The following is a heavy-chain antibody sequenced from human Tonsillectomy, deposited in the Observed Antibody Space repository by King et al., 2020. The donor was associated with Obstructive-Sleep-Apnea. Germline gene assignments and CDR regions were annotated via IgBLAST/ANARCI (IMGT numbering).Heavy chain of an antibody. CDR2: ISGSGGGT. V-gene: IGHV3-23*01. J-gene: IGHJ4*02. CDR1: AFTFRSYA. Sequence: VQLLESGGGLVQPGGSLRLSCAGSAFTFRSYAMSWVRQAPGKGLEWVSGISGSGGGTYYADSVKGRFTSSRANSKNTLYLQMNSLRAEDTAAYYCAKDIINYDSLTGPVDYWGQGTLVTVSS. D-gene: IGHD3-9*01. CDR3: AKDIINYDSLTGPVDY.